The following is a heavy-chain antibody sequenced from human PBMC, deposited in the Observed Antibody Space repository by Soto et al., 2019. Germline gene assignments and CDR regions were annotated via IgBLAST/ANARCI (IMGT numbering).Heavy chain of an antibody. Sequence: PSETLSLTCTVSGGSISSSSYYWGWIRQPPGKGLEWIGSIYYSGSTYYNPSLKSRVTISVDTSKNQFSLKLSSVTAADTAVYYCASSGVGLSDNFEYFDYWGQGTLVTVSS. J-gene: IGHJ4*02. CDR2: IYYSGST. CDR1: GGSISSSSYY. D-gene: IGHD3-16*02. CDR3: ASSGVGLSDNFEYFDY. V-gene: IGHV4-39*01.